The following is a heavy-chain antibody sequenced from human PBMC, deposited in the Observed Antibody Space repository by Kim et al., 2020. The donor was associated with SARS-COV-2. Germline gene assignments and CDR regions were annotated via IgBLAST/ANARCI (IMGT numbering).Heavy chain of an antibody. D-gene: IGHD6-13*01. CDR1: GFTFSSYA. V-gene: IGHV3-64D*09. CDR2: ISSNGGST. Sequence: GGSLRLSCSASGFTFSSYAMHWVRQAPGKGLEYVSAISSNGGSTYYADSVKGRFTISRDNSKNTLYLQMSSLRAEDTAVYYCVKGSSSWYYDFNWFDPWGQGTLLSVSS. CDR3: VKGSSSWYYDFNWFDP. J-gene: IGHJ5*02.